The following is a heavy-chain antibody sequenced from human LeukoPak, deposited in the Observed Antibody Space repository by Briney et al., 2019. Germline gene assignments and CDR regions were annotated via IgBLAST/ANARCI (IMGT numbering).Heavy chain of an antibody. D-gene: IGHD1-26*01. CDR2: IYSGGST. CDR3: ARRRYSGSSQHFDY. Sequence: GGSLRLSCAASGFTVSSNYMSWIRQAPGKGLEWVSVIYSGGSTYYADSVKGTFTIPRDNSKNTLYLQMNSLRAEDTAVYYCARRRYSGSSQHFDYWGQGTLVTVSS. CDR1: GFTVSSNY. J-gene: IGHJ4*02. V-gene: IGHV3-66*01.